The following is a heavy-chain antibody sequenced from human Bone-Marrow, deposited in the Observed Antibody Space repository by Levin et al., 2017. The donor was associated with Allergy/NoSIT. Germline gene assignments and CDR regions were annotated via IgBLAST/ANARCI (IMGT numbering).Heavy chain of an antibody. CDR3: ARVRTYSRLRDALDL. CDR2: ISHDGINK. Sequence: TGGSLRLSCEASGFTFMSYVIHWVRQAPGKGLEWVAVISHDGINKYYVDSVKARFTMSRDNFKNTLFLQMTSLRPEDTAVYYCARVRTYSRLRDALDLWGQGTVVIVSS. V-gene: IGHV3-30-3*01. D-gene: IGHD2-15*01. CDR1: GFTFMSYV. J-gene: IGHJ3*01.